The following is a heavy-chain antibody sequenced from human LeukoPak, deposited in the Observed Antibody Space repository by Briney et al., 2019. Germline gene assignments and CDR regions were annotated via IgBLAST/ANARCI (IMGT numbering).Heavy chain of an antibody. CDR3: ARLHDYGDYNWYFWFDP. J-gene: IGHJ5*02. V-gene: IGHV4-4*09. CDR2: IYTSGST. Sequence: PSETLSLTCTVSGGSISSYYWSWIRQPPGKGLEWIGYIYTSGSTNYNPSLKSRVTISVDTSKNQFSLKLSSVTAADTAVYYCARLHDYGDYNWYFWFDPWGQGTLVTVSS. D-gene: IGHD4-17*01. CDR1: GGSISSYY.